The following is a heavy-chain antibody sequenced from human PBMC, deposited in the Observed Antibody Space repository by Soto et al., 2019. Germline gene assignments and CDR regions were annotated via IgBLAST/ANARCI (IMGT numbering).Heavy chain of an antibody. D-gene: IGHD2-2*01. J-gene: IGHJ4*02. CDR2: ISWNDNK. V-gene: IGHV2-5*01. CDR1: GLSFSAGRVG. CDR3: APLIMVPPAGILEFDY. Sequence: SGPTLVNPTQTLTLTCAFSGLSFSAGRVGVGWIRQPPGKALEWLALISWNDNKRYSPSLKSRLTITKDTSKNQVVLTMTNMDPVDTGTYYCAPLIMVPPAGILEFDYWGQGALVTVSS.